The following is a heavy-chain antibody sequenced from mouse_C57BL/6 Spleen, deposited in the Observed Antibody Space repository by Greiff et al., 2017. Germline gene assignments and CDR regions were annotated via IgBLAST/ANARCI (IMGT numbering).Heavy chain of an antibody. J-gene: IGHJ4*01. D-gene: IGHD2-1*01. V-gene: IGHV1-55*01. CDR1: GYTFTSYW. CDR3: SRENNGNYQLGAMDY. CDR2: LNPGCGST. Sequence: VQLQQPGAELVKPGASVKMSCKASGYTFTSYWITWVKQRPGQGLEWIGDLNPGCGSTNYNEQFKSKATLTVDTSSSTAYIQLSILTSEDSAVYYYSRENNGNYQLGAMDYWGQGTSVTVSS.